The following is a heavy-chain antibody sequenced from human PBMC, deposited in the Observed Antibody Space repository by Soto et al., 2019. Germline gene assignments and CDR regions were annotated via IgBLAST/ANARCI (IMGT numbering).Heavy chain of an antibody. D-gene: IGHD1-26*01. J-gene: IGHJ4*02. CDR2: ICYSGGT. Sequence: SETLPPPRTVSGVPISSYYWRRIRQPPGKGLEWIVYICYSGGTLYNPSLKSRVTVSIDTSKNQFSLKLSSVTAADTAVYYCARAGTCPFFDYWGQGILVTVSS. CDR3: ARAGTCPFFDY. V-gene: IGHV4-59*01. CDR1: GVPISSYY.